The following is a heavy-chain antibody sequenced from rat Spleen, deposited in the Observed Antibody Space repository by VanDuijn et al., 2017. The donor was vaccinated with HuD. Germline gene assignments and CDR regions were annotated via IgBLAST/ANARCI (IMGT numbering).Heavy chain of an antibody. J-gene: IGHJ2*01. CDR2: IRFDGSET. V-gene: IGHV5-25*01. D-gene: IGHD1-6*01. Sequence: EVQLVESGGGLVQPGRSMKLSCAASGFTFSNYDMAWVRQAPTKGLEWVATIRFDGSETYYRDSVKGRFTISRDNAKSTLYLRMDSLRSEDTATYYCARRTDYGFHYFDYWGQGVMVTVSS. CDR1: GFTFSNYD. CDR3: ARRTDYGFHYFDY.